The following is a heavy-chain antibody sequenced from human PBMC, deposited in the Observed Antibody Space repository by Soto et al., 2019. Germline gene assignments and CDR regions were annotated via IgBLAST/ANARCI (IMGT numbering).Heavy chain of an antibody. Sequence: GGSLRLSCAASGFTFSSYAMSWVRQAPGKGLEWVSAISGSGGSTYYADSVKGRFTISRDNSKNTLYLQMNSLRAEDTAVYYCAKAHMGPWLSTGYFDYWGQGTLVTVSS. CDR2: ISGSGGST. CDR3: AKAHMGPWLSTGYFDY. V-gene: IGHV3-23*01. D-gene: IGHD3-22*01. J-gene: IGHJ4*02. CDR1: GFTFSSYA.